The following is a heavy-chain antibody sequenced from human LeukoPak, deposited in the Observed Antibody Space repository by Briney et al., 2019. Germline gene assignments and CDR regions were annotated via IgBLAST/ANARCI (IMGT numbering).Heavy chain of an antibody. CDR2: INPSGGST. CDR1: GYTFTSYY. D-gene: IGHD3-10*01. CDR3: AREEWFGELSSYYYYGMDV. V-gene: IGHV1-46*01. Sequence: ASVKVSCKASGYTFTSYYMHWVRQAPGQGLEWMGIINPSGGSTTYAQKLQGRVTMTRDTSTSTAYMELSSLRSEDTAVYYCAREEWFGELSSYYYYGMDVWGQGTTVTVSS. J-gene: IGHJ6*02.